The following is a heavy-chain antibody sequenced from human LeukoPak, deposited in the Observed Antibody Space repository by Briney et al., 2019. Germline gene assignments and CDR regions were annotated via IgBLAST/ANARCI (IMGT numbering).Heavy chain of an antibody. Sequence: ASVKVSCKASGYTFTGYYMHWVRQAPGQGLEWMGWINPNSGGTNYAQKFQGRVTMTRDTSISTAYMELSRLRSDDTAVYYCARGEVAATVLRDYWGQGTLVTVSS. V-gene: IGHV1-2*02. D-gene: IGHD1-26*01. J-gene: IGHJ4*02. CDR1: GYTFTGYY. CDR2: INPNSGGT. CDR3: ARGEVAATVLRDY.